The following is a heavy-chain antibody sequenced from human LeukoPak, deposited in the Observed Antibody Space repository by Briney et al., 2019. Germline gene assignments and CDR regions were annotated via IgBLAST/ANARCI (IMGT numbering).Heavy chain of an antibody. Sequence: SETLSLTCAVYGGSFSGYYWSWIRQPPGKGLEWIGEINHSRSTNYNPSLKSRVTISVDTSKNQFSLKLSSVTAADTAVYYCAAGTYYYDSSGYYGPLFDYWGQGTLVTVSS. CDR3: AAGTYYYDSSGYYGPLFDY. CDR1: GGSFSGYY. V-gene: IGHV4-34*01. CDR2: INHSRST. J-gene: IGHJ4*02. D-gene: IGHD3-22*01.